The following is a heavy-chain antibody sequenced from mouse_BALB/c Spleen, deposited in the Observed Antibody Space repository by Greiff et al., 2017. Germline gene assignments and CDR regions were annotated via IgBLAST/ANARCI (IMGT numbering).Heavy chain of an antibody. J-gene: IGHJ4*01. CDR3: ARKEYGNYDYAMDY. V-gene: IGHV5-6-5*01. Sequence: EVQRVESGGDLVKPGGSLKLSCAASGFTFSSYGMSWVRQTPEKRLEWVASISSGGSTYYPDSVKGRFTISRDNARNILYLQMSSLRSEDTAMYYCARKEYGNYDYAMDYWGQGTSVTVSS. CDR2: ISSGGST. D-gene: IGHD2-10*02. CDR1: GFTFSSYG.